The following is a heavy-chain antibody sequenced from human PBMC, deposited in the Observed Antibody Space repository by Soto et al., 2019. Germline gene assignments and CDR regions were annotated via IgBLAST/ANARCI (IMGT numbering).Heavy chain of an antibody. CDR1: VFTFSNYW. CDR3: AKDWYGMVSYFDY. V-gene: IGHV3-74*01. Sequence: GSLRLSCATSVFTFSNYWIHWVRQAPGEGLVWVSRINPDATTINYADSVKGRFTVSRDNAKNTLYLQMNSLRAEDTAVYYCAKDWYGMVSYFDYWGQGTLVTVSS. D-gene: IGHD3-10*01. CDR2: INPDATTI. J-gene: IGHJ4*02.